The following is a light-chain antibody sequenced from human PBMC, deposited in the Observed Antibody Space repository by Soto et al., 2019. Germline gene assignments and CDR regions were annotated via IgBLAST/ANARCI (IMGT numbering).Light chain of an antibody. CDR2: DAS. CDR1: QSISRW. V-gene: IGKV1-5*01. CDR3: QQRGDWPRWT. Sequence: DIQMTQSPSTLSASVGDTVTITCRASQSISRWLAWYQQEPGKAPKLLIYDASSLESGVPSRFSGSGFGTEFTLTISSLQPDDFAVYYCQQRGDWPRWTFGQGTKVDI. J-gene: IGKJ1*01.